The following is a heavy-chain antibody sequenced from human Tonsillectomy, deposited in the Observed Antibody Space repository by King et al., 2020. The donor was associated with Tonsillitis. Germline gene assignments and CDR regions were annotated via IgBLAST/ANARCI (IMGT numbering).Heavy chain of an antibody. D-gene: IGHD2-8*01. V-gene: IGHV3-30*04. CDR3: ARDGERRPCMLCPFPGAIDY. J-gene: IGHJ4*02. Sequence: QLVQSGGGVVQPGRSLRLSCAASGFTFSSYAMHWVRQAPGKGLEWVAVISYDGDNEYYEDSVKGRFTISRDNSKNTLYLQMNSLRAEDTAVYYCARDGERRPCMLCPFPGAIDYWGQGTLVTVSS. CDR1: GFTFSSYA. CDR2: ISYDGDNE.